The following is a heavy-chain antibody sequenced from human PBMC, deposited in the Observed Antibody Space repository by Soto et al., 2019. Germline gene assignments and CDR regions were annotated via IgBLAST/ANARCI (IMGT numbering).Heavy chain of an antibody. Sequence: EASVKVSCKASGYTFTRYGISWVRQAPGQGLEWMGWISAYNGNTNYAQKHQGRVTMTTDTSTSTAYTELRSLRSDDTAVYYCAREPVTATLDYWGQGTLVTVSS. V-gene: IGHV1-18*01. CDR3: AREPVTATLDY. J-gene: IGHJ4*02. D-gene: IGHD2-21*02. CDR2: ISAYNGNT. CDR1: GYTFTRYG.